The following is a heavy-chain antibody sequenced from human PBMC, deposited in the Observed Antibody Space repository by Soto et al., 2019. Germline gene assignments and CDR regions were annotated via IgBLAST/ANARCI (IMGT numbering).Heavy chain of an antibody. CDR2: VRDKANGYTT. D-gene: IGHD1-26*01. V-gene: IGHV3-72*01. Sequence: LSLTCAVYGGSFSSYYWSWIRQPPGKGLEWIGRVRDKANGYTTEYAASVRGRFTVSRDDSKNSLDLQMNSLQIEDTAMYYCVRNLASGGTYYIDYWGQGTLVTVSS. J-gene: IGHJ4*02. CDR3: VRNLASGGTYYIDY. CDR1: GGSFSSYY.